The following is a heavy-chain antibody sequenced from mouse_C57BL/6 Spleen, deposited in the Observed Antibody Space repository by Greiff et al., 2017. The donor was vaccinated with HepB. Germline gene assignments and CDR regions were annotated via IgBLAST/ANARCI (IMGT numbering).Heavy chain of an antibody. CDR2: INPNNGGT. CDR3: FPLFYYYGSSGSAY. D-gene: IGHD1-1*01. CDR1: GYTFTDYY. V-gene: IGHV1-26*01. J-gene: IGHJ3*01. Sequence: EVQLQQSGPELVKPGASVKISCKASGYTFTDYYMNWVKQSHGKSLEWIGDINPNNGGTSYNQKFKGKATLTVDKSSSTAYMELRSLTSEDSAVYYCFPLFYYYGSSGSAYWGQGTLVTVSA.